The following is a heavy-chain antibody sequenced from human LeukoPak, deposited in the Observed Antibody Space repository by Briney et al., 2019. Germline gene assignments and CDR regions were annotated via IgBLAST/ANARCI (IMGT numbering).Heavy chain of an antibody. CDR2: IYYTGST. V-gene: IGHV4-59*01. CDR1: GGSISSYY. J-gene: IGHJ6*03. CDR3: ARDRGYYYYMNV. Sequence: SETLSLTCTVSGGSISSYYWSWIRQPPGKGLEWIGSIYYTGSTDYNPSLKSRLTISVDTSKNQFSLKLSSVTAADTAVYYCARDRGYYYYMNVWGKGTTVTVSS.